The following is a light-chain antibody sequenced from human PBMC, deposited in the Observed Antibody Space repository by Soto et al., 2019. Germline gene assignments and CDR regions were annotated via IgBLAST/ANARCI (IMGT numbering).Light chain of an antibody. CDR2: DVS. CDR3: QQYNTYPWT. Sequence: DIQMTQSPSTLSASIGDRVVITCRASEGISSWLAWYQQKPGKAPKLLIYDVSSLESGVPSRFSGSGSGTEFTLTISSLQPDDFATYYCQQYNTYPWTFGQGTKVDI. V-gene: IGKV1-5*01. J-gene: IGKJ1*01. CDR1: EGISSW.